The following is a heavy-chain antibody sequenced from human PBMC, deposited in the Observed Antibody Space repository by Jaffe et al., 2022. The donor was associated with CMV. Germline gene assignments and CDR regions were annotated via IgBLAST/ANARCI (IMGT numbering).Heavy chain of an antibody. Sequence: QVQLQQWGAGLLKPSETLSLTCAVYGGSFSGYYWSWIRQPPGKGLEWIGEINHSGSTNYNPSLKSRVTISVDTSKNQFSLKLSSVTAADTAVYYCARRLRFLDYYYMDVWGKGTTVTVSS. V-gene: IGHV4-34*01. D-gene: IGHD3-3*01. CDR3: ARRLRFLDYYYMDV. CDR1: GGSFSGYY. J-gene: IGHJ6*03. CDR2: INHSGST.